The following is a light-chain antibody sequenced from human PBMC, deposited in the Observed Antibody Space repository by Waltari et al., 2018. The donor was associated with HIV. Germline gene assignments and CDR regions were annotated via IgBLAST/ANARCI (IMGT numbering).Light chain of an antibody. CDR3: QQYGSSPLT. CDR2: GAS. Sequence: DTVLTQSPGTLSFSPGERAPLPCRASQSVTSSFVSWYQQKPGQAPRLLIYGASSRATGIPDRFSVGGSETDFTLTISRLEPEDFAVYYCQQYGSSPLTFGGGTKVDIK. CDR1: QSVTSSF. V-gene: IGKV3-20*01. J-gene: IGKJ4*01.